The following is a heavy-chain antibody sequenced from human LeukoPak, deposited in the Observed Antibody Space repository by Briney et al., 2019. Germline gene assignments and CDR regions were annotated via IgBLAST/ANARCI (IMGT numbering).Heavy chain of an antibody. D-gene: IGHD2-8*02. CDR3: ARVGPLVY. Sequence: GGSLRLSCAASVFTFSSYRMSWVRQARRKGLEWVSSISSSSSYIYYADSVKGRFTISRDNAKNSLYLQMNSLRAEDTAVYYCARVGPLVYWGQGTLVTVSS. CDR1: VFTFSSYR. J-gene: IGHJ4*02. V-gene: IGHV3-21*01. CDR2: ISSSSSYI.